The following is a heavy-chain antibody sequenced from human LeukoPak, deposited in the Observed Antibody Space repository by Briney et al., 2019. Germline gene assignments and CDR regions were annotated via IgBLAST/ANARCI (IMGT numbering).Heavy chain of an antibody. J-gene: IGHJ6*02. Sequence: ASVKVSCKASGYTFTSYDINWVRQATGQGLEWMGWMNPNSGNTGYAQKFQGRVTITVDKSTSTAYMELSSLRSEDTAVYYCAGPDYISGSTSTTPKYYYYYGMDVWGQGTTVTVSS. CDR2: MNPNSGNT. CDR1: GYTFTSYD. D-gene: IGHD1-26*01. V-gene: IGHV1-8*03. CDR3: AGPDYISGSTSTTPKYYYYYGMDV.